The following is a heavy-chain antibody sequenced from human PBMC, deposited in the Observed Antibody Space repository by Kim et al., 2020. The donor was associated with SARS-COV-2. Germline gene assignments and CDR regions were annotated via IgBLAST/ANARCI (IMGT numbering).Heavy chain of an antibody. CDR1: GFTFSSYA. J-gene: IGHJ4*02. CDR2: ISSNGGST. Sequence: GGSLRLSCAASGFTFSSYAMHWVRQAPGKGLEYVSAISSNGGSTYYANSVKGRFTISRDNSKNTLYLQMGSLRAEDMAVYYCARDPGGTMIVGYFDYWGQGTLVTVSS. D-gene: IGHD3-22*01. V-gene: IGHV3-64*01. CDR3: ARDPGGTMIVGYFDY.